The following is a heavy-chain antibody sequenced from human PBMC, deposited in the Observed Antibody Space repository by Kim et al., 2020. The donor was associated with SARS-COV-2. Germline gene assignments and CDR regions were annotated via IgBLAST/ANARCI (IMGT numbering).Heavy chain of an antibody. CDR3: ARHDFREFDY. Sequence: GRTNDSPSLKSRKLLSVDTSQNQFSLKVDSVTAADSAVYYCARHDFREFDYWGQGTLVTVSS. CDR2: GRT. V-gene: IGHV4-39*01. D-gene: IGHD4-17*01. J-gene: IGHJ4*02.